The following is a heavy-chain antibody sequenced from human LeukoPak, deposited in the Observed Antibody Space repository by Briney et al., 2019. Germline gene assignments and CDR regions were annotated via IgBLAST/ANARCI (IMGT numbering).Heavy chain of an antibody. J-gene: IGHJ4*02. V-gene: IGHV4-30-4*08. CDR1: GGSISSGGYY. CDR2: IYYSGST. CDR3: ALRGGIAAAGFDY. Sequence: SETLSLTCTVSGGSISSGGYYWSWIRQPPGKGLEWIGYIYYSGSTYYNPSLKSRVTISVDTSKNQFSLKLSSVTAADTAVYYCALRGGIAAAGFDYWGQGTLVTVSS. D-gene: IGHD6-13*01.